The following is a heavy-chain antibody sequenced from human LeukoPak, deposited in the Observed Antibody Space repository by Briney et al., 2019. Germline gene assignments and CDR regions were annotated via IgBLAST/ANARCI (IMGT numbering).Heavy chain of an antibody. J-gene: IGHJ4*02. Sequence: SETLSLTCAVSGGSISSYSWSWIRQPPGKGLEWIGYIYFSGSTNYNPSLKSRVTISVDTSKNQFSLKLLSVTAADTAVYYCARGMQQLYHFDSWGRGTLVTVSS. V-gene: IGHV4-59*01. D-gene: IGHD6-13*01. CDR1: GGSISSYS. CDR3: ARGMQQLYHFDS. CDR2: IYFSGST.